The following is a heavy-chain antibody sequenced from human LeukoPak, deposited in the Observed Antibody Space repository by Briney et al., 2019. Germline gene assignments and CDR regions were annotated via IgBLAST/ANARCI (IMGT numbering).Heavy chain of an antibody. J-gene: IGHJ4*02. V-gene: IGHV3-23*01. CDR2: ISGSGGST. CDR1: GFTFGSYA. Sequence: QPGGSLRLSCAASGFTFGSYAMSWVRQAPGKGLEWVSAISGSGGSTYYADSVKGRFTISRDNSKNTLYLQMNSLRAEDTAVYHCAKVRNIVVVPAANFDYWGQGTLVTVSS. CDR3: AKVRNIVVVPAANFDY. D-gene: IGHD2-2*01.